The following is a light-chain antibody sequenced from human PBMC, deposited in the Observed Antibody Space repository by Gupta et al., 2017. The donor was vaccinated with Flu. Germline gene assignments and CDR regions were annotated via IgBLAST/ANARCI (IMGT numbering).Light chain of an antibody. CDR1: QTNDSW. V-gene: IGKV1-5*03. J-gene: IGKJ1*01. Sequence: PSTRAASVGDRVTITCRASQTNDSWLAWYQKKPGGAPKSLIYKASSFEAGVPSRFSGSGSGTEFSLTISSLQPDDFAAYYCQQYRSSPWTFGQGTKVEIK. CDR2: KAS. CDR3: QQYRSSPWT.